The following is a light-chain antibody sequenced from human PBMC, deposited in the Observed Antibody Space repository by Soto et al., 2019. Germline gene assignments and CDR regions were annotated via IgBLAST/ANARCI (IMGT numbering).Light chain of an antibody. Sequence: QLVLTQPPSVSGAPGQRVTISCTGSSSDIGAGYDVHWYQQLPGTAPKLLIYGNNKRPSGVPDRFSGSKSGSSASLAIIGLQAEDEADYYCCSYAGRYTLVFGGGTKLTVL. CDR3: CSYAGRYTLV. V-gene: IGLV1-40*01. CDR1: SSDIGAGYD. CDR2: GNN. J-gene: IGLJ3*02.